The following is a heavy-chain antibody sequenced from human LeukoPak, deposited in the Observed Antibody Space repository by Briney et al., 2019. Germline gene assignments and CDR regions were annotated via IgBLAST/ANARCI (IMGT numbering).Heavy chain of an antibody. J-gene: IGHJ4*02. CDR3: ARDGDMRTTTIFGVVLG. D-gene: IGHD3-3*01. V-gene: IGHV3-30*04. Sequence: QPGGSLRLSCAASGFTFSSYEMSWVRQARGKGLGWVAVISDDGSNKYYADSVKGRFTISRDNSKNTLYLQMNSLRAEDTAVYYCARDGDMRTTTIFGVVLGWGQGTLVTVSS. CDR2: ISDDGSNK. CDR1: GFTFSSYE.